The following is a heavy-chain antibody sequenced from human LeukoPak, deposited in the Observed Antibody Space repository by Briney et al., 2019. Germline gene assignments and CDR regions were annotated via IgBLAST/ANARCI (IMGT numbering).Heavy chain of an antibody. D-gene: IGHD5-18*01. CDR3: ARVDTAMVTPHSTYNRFDP. CDR1: GGSISSGGYS. CDR2: IYHSGST. V-gene: IGHV4-30-2*01. J-gene: IGHJ5*02. Sequence: PSETLSLTCAVSGGSISSGGYSWSWIRQPPGKGLEWIGYIYHSGSTYYNPSLKSRVTISVDRSKNQFSLKLSSVTAADTAVYYCARVDTAMVTPHSTYNRFDPWGQGTLVTVSS.